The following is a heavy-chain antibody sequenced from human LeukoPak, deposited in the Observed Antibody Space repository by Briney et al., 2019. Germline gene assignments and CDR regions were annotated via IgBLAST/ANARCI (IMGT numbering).Heavy chain of an antibody. J-gene: IGHJ3*02. CDR3: ARDTYYYDSSGPDAFDI. CDR1: GGTFSSYA. CDR2: IIPIFGTA. V-gene: IGHV1-69*13. D-gene: IGHD3-22*01. Sequence: ASVKVSCKASGGTFSSYAISWVRQAPGQELEWMGGIIPIFGTANYAQKFQGRVTITADESTSTAYMELSSLRSEDTAVYYCARDTYYYDSSGPDAFDIWGQGTMVTVSS.